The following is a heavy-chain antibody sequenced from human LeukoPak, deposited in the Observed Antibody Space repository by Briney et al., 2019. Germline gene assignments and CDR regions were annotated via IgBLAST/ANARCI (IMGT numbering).Heavy chain of an antibody. Sequence: ASVKVSCKASGYTFSNYAIHWVRQAPGQRLEWMGWINAGNGNTKYSQKFQGRVTITRDTSASTAYMELSSLRSEDTAVYYCARSSPLGKSFDYWGQGTLVTVSS. J-gene: IGHJ4*02. CDR2: INAGNGNT. D-gene: IGHD6-6*01. V-gene: IGHV1-3*01. CDR3: ARSSPLGKSFDY. CDR1: GYTFSNYA.